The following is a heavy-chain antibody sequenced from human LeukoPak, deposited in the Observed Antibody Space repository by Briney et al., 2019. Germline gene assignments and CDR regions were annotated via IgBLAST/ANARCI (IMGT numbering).Heavy chain of an antibody. V-gene: IGHV4-61*02. Sequence: PSETLSLTCTVSGGSISSGSYYWSWIRQPAGKGLEWIGRIYTSGSTNYNPSLKSRVTISVDTSKNQFSLKLSSVTAADTAVYYCARENGITISHWGQGTLVTVSS. J-gene: IGHJ4*02. D-gene: IGHD3-9*01. CDR1: GGSISSGSYY. CDR3: ARENGITISH. CDR2: IYTSGST.